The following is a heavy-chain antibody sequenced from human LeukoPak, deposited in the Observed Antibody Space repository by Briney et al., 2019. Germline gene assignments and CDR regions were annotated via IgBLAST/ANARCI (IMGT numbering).Heavy chain of an antibody. CDR2: INPSGGST. D-gene: IGHD1-1*01. J-gene: IGHJ6*03. CDR3: ARCAWNRTYSYYYYMDV. CDR1: GYTFTSYY. V-gene: IGHV1-46*03. Sequence: ASVKVSCKASGYTFTSYYMHWVRQAPGQGLEWMGIINPSGGSTSYAQKFQGRVTMTRDTSTSTVYMELSSLRSEDTAVYYCARCAWNRTYSYYYYMDVWGKGSTVTVSS.